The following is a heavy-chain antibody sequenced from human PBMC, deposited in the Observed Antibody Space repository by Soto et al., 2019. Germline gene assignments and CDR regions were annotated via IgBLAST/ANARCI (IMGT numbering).Heavy chain of an antibody. D-gene: IGHD6-6*01. J-gene: IGHJ6*02. CDR2: ISYDGSNK. CDR1: GFTFSNYG. V-gene: IGHV3-30*18. Sequence: GGSLRLSCAASGFTFSNYGMHWVRQAPGKGLEWVAVISYDGSNKYYADSVKGRFTISRDNSKNTLYLQMNSLRAEDTAVYYCAKGKRGYSSSSGYYGMDVWGQGTTVTVSS. CDR3: AKGKRGYSSSSGYYGMDV.